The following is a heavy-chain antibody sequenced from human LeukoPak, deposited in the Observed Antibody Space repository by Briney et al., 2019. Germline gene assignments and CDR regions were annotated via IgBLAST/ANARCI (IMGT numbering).Heavy chain of an antibody. V-gene: IGHV6-1*01. J-gene: IGHJ6*02. D-gene: IGHD2-21*02. CDR3: ARNCGGDCYEGHYYYGMDV. Sequence: SQTLSLTCAISGDSVSSNSAAWNWIGQSPSRGLEWLGRTYYRSKWYNDYAVSVKSRITINPDTSKNQFSLQLNSVTPEDTAVYYCARNCGGDCYEGHYYYGMDVWGQGTTVTVSS. CDR1: GDSVSSNSAA. CDR2: TYYRSKWYN.